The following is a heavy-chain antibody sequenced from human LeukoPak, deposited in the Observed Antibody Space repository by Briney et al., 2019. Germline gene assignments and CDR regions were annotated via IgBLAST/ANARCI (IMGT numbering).Heavy chain of an antibody. V-gene: IGHV3-23*01. CDR3: AKSVDTAMVRRTAFDI. D-gene: IGHD5-18*01. CDR2: ISGSGGST. CDR1: GFTFSSYA. Sequence: GGSLRLSCAASGFTFSSYAMSWVRQAPGKGLAWVSAISGSGGSTYYADSVKGRFTISRDNSKNTLYLQMNSLRAEDTAVYYCAKSVDTAMVRRTAFDIWGQGTMVTVSS. J-gene: IGHJ3*02.